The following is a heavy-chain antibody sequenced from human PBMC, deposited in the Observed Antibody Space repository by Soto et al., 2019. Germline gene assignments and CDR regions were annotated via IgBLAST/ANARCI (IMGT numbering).Heavy chain of an antibody. D-gene: IGHD2-15*01. CDR1: GGAINSTPSY. Sequence: SSETLSLSGTVSGGAINSTPSYWAWIRQPPGKGLAWIASIYYDGSIYYNTSLKSRVTISRDTSKNQCSLRLTSVTAAHTAVYYCAPFVVAATRHTDFDSWGQGTLVPFSS. CDR2: IYYDGSI. V-gene: IGHV4-39*01. J-gene: IGHJ4*02. CDR3: APFVVAATRHTDFDS.